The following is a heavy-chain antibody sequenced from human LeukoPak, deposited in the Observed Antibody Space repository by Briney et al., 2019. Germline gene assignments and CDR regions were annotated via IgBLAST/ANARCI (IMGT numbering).Heavy chain of an antibody. Sequence: GGSLRLSCAASGFTFSTYAMHWVRQGPGKGLVWVSRINPDGTNTRYADFVKGRLTISRDNAQNTLYLQMNSLRVEDTAVYYCANPPYGRDVYNYFDYWGQGTPVTVSS. CDR3: ANPPYGRDVYNYFDY. CDR1: GFTFSTYA. J-gene: IGHJ4*02. D-gene: IGHD5-24*01. CDR2: INPDGTNT. V-gene: IGHV3-74*01.